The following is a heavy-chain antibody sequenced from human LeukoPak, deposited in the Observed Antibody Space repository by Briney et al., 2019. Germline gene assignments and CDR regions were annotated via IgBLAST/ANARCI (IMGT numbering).Heavy chain of an antibody. D-gene: IGHD2-2*02. CDR2: ISGSGGST. CDR3: AKRARYCSSTSCYIEKGHPFDY. Sequence: TGGSLRLSCAASGFTFSSYAMSWVRQAPGKGLEWVSAISGSGGSTYYTDSVKGRVTISGDNSKNTLYLQMNSLRAEDTAVYYCAKRARYCSSTSCYIEKGHPFDYWGQGTLVTVSS. CDR1: GFTFSSYA. J-gene: IGHJ4*02. V-gene: IGHV3-23*01.